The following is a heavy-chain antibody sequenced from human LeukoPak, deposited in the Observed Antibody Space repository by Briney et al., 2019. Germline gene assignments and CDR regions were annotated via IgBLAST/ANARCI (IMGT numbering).Heavy chain of an antibody. Sequence: PSETLSLTCTVSGYSISSTYCWGWIRQSPGRGLEWMGSIYHTGSTFYNPSLTSRVTISVDTSKNQFSLNLTSVTAADTAVYYCARDVRHNFYGSGTKWLDPWGQGTLVTVSS. CDR1: GYSISSTYC. CDR3: ARDVRHNFYGSGTKWLDP. J-gene: IGHJ5*02. V-gene: IGHV4-38-2*02. D-gene: IGHD3-10*01. CDR2: IYHTGST.